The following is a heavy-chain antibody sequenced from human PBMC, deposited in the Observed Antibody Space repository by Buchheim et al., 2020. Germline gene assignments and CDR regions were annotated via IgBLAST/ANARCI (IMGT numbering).Heavy chain of an antibody. CDR3: VVAVYYYYYGMDV. CDR1: GFTFSSYS. Sequence: EVQLVESGGGLVQPGGSLRLSCAASGFTFSSYSMNWVRQAPGKGLEWVSYISSSSSTIYYADSVKGRFTISRDTAKNSLYLQMNSLRAEDTAVYYCVVAVYYYYYGMDVWGQGTT. D-gene: IGHD5-12*01. V-gene: IGHV3-48*01. CDR2: ISSSSSTI. J-gene: IGHJ6*02.